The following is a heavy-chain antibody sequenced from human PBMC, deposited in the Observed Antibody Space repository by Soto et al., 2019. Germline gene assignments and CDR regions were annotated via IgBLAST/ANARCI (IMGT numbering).Heavy chain of an antibody. D-gene: IGHD3-3*01. CDR1: GGSFSGYY. V-gene: IGHV4-34*01. CDR2: INHSGST. J-gene: IGHJ4*02. CDR3: ARTGLHYDFWSGYSDAYFDY. Sequence: SETLSLTCAVYGGSFSGYYWSWIRQPPGKGLEWIGEINHSGSTNYNPSLKSRVTISVDTSKNQFSLKLGSVTAADTAVYYCARTGLHYDFWSGYSDAYFDYWGQGTLVTVSS.